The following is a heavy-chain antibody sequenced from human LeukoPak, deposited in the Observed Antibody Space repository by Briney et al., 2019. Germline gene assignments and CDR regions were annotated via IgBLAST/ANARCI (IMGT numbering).Heavy chain of an antibody. V-gene: IGHV3-30*04. CDR1: GFTFSSYA. Sequence: GGSLRLSCAASGFTFSSYAMHWVRQAPGKGLEWVAVISYDGSNKYYADSVKDRFTISRDNSKNTLYLQMNGLRAEDTAVYYCALGASFDYWGQGTLVTVSS. CDR3: ALGASFDY. CDR2: ISYDGSNK. D-gene: IGHD1-26*01. J-gene: IGHJ4*02.